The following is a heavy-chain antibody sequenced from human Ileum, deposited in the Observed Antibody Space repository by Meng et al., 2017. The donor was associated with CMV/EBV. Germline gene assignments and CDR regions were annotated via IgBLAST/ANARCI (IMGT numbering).Heavy chain of an antibody. CDR1: GFTFSSYS. V-gene: IGHV3-48*04. Sequence: GGSLRLSCAASGFTFSSYSLNWVRQAPGKGLEWISYISSSSTTIYYADSVKGRFTISRDNAKNSLYLQMNSLRAEDTAVYYWAREYSSSSGRSFDHWGQGTLVTVSS. CDR2: ISSSSTTI. J-gene: IGHJ4*02. D-gene: IGHD6-6*01. CDR3: AREYSSSSGRSFDH.